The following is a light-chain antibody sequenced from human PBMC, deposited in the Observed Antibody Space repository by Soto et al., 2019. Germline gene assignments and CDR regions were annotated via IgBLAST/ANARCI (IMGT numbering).Light chain of an antibody. Sequence: QAVVTQEPSLTVSPGGTVTLTCGSSTGAVTSYHYPHWFQQRLGKAPRTMIYDATDKPSWTPGRFSGSLLGDKAALTLSGEQPEDEAEYYCLLVFSGAPVFGLGTKVTVL. J-gene: IGLJ1*01. V-gene: IGLV7-46*01. CDR1: TGAVTSYHY. CDR2: DAT. CDR3: LLVFSGAPV.